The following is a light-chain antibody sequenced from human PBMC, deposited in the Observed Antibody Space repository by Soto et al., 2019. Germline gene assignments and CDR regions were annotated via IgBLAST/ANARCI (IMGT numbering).Light chain of an antibody. V-gene: IGLV2-11*01. J-gene: IGLJ2*01. CDR1: SSDVGSYNY. Sequence: QSVLTQPRSVSGSPGQSVAISCTGTSSDVGSYNYVSWYQHHPGKAPKLLIYDVTERPSGVPDRYSGSKSGNTASLTISGLQSEDEADYYCCSYAGNYTFIFGGGTKVTVL. CDR3: CSYAGNYTFI. CDR2: DVT.